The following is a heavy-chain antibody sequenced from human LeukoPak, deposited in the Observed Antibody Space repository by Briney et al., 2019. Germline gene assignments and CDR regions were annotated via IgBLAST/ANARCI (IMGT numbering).Heavy chain of an antibody. CDR2: IYYSGST. CDR3: ARDWVTTTHWYFDL. Sequence: PSETLSLTCTVSGGSISGYYWSWIRQPPGKGLEWIGYIYYSGSTNYNPSLKSRVTISVDTSKNQFSLKLSSVTAADTAVYYCARDWVTTTHWYFDLWGRGTLVTVSS. CDR1: GGSISGYY. D-gene: IGHD4-17*01. J-gene: IGHJ2*01. V-gene: IGHV4-59*01.